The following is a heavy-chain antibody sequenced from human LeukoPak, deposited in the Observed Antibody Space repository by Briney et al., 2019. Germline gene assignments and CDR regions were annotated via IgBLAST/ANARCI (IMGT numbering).Heavy chain of an antibody. CDR1: GFTFSSYW. CDR2: INGDGGST. J-gene: IGHJ4*02. Sequence: PGRSLRLSCVVSGFTFSSYWIHWVRQAPGKGLVWVSRINGDGGSTDYADSVKGRFTISRDNAKNTLYLQMNSLRAEDTAVYYCVRGGVDYWGQGTLVTVSS. D-gene: IGHD3-16*01. V-gene: IGHV3-74*01. CDR3: VRGGVDY.